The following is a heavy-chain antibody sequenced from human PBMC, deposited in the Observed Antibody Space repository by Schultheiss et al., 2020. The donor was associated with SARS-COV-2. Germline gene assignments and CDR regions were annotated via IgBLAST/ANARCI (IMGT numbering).Heavy chain of an antibody. V-gene: IGHV3-23*01. CDR1: GFTFSSYA. Sequence: GGSLRLSCAASGFTFSSYAMSWVRQAPGKGLEWVSAISGSGGSTYYADSVKGRFTISRDNSKNTLYLQMNSLRAEDTAVYYCAKDHPTLIAAAGFAFDIWGQGTMVTVSS. CDR2: ISGSGGST. CDR3: AKDHPTLIAAAGFAFDI. J-gene: IGHJ3*02. D-gene: IGHD6-13*01.